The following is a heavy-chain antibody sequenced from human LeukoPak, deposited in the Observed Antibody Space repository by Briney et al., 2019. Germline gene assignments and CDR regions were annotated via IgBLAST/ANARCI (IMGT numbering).Heavy chain of an antibody. J-gene: IGHJ4*02. CDR3: ATRSSGWKFEY. V-gene: IGHV4-39*01. CDR1: GGSISTSSYY. Sequence: SETLSLTCTVSGGSISTSSYYWGWIRQPPGKGLEWIGNIYYSGSTYYNPSLKSRLTIPVDKAKNQFSLKLSSVTAADTAVYYCATRSSGWKFEYWGQGTLVTVSS. D-gene: IGHD6-19*01. CDR2: IYYSGST.